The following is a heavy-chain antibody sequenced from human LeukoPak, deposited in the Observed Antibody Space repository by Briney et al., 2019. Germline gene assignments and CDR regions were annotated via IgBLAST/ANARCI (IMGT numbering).Heavy chain of an antibody. CDR1: GFTFSTYS. CDR3: ARSYSYAFWVPFDY. D-gene: IGHD5-18*01. Sequence: PGGSLRLSCAASGFTFSTYSMHWVRQAPGKGLEWVSSITSSSTNIYYADSVKGRFTISRDNAKNSLYLQMNSLRAEDTAVYYCARSYSYAFWVPFDYWGQGTLVTVSS. V-gene: IGHV3-21*01. J-gene: IGHJ4*02. CDR2: ITSSSTNI.